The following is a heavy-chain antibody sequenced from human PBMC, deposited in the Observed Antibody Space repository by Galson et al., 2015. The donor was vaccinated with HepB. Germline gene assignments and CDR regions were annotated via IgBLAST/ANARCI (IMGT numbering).Heavy chain of an antibody. V-gene: IGHV1-24*01. J-gene: IGHJ3*02. CDR1: GYTLTELS. CDR3: ATEVGYCSGGSCYHGAFDI. CDR2: FDPEDGET. D-gene: IGHD2-15*01. Sequence: SVKVSCKVSGYTLTELSMHWVRQAPGKGLEWMGGFDPEDGETIYAQKFQGRVTMTEDTSTDTAYMELSSLRSGDTAVYYCATEVGYCSGGSCYHGAFDIWGQGTMVTVSS.